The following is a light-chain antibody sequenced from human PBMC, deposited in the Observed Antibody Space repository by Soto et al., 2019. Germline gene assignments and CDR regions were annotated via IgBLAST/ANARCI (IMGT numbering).Light chain of an antibody. CDR1: QSISSW. J-gene: IGKJ1*01. CDR3: QQYNSYST. CDR2: DAS. V-gene: IGKV1-5*01. Sequence: DIQMTQSPSTLSASVGARVPITCRARQSISSWLAWYQQKPGKAPQLLIYDASSLESGVPSRFSGSGSGTEITLTISSLQPDDFATYYCQQYNSYSTFGQGTKVDIK.